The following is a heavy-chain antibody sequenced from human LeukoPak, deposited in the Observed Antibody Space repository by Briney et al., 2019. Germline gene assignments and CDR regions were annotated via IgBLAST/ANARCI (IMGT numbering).Heavy chain of an antibody. CDR2: ISYDGSNK. J-gene: IGHJ4*02. V-gene: IGHV3-30-3*01. CDR1: GFTFSSYA. Sequence: GGSLRLACAASGFTFSSYAMHWVRQAPGKGLEWVAVISYDGSNKYYADSVKGRFTISRDNSKNTLYLQMNSLRAEDTAVYYCAGDSGAAAPAFFDYWGQGTLVTVSS. CDR3: AGDSGAAAPAFFDY. D-gene: IGHD2-2*01.